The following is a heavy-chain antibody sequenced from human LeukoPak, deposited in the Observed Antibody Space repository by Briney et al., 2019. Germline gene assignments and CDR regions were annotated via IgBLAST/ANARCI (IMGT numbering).Heavy chain of an antibody. CDR3: ARGSVGLLLSEFDY. CDR1: GYTFTCYY. V-gene: IGHV1-2*02. D-gene: IGHD2-15*01. Sequence: ASVKVSCKASGYTFTCYYMHWVRQAPGQGLEWMGWINPNSGGTNYAQKFQGRVTMTRDTSISTAYMELSRLRFDDTAVYYCARGSVGLLLSEFDYWGQGTLVTVSS. J-gene: IGHJ4*02. CDR2: INPNSGGT.